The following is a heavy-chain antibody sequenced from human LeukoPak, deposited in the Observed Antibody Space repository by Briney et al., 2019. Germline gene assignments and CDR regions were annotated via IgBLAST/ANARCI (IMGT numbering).Heavy chain of an antibody. Sequence: SETLSLTCAVYGGSFSGYLWSWIRQPPGKGLEWIGEMNHSGGINYNPSLKSRVTISVDTSKNQFSLKLSSVTAADTAVYYCALRSGSYYYDSSGYRNWFDPWGQGTLVTVSS. V-gene: IGHV4-34*01. D-gene: IGHD3-22*01. CDR2: MNHSGGI. CDR1: GGSFSGYL. CDR3: ALRSGSYYYDSSGYRNWFDP. J-gene: IGHJ5*02.